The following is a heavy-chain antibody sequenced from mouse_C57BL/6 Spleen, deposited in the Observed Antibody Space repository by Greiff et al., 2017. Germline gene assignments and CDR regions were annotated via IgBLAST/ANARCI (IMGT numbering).Heavy chain of an antibody. CDR1: GYAFSSYW. CDR2: IYPGDGDT. V-gene: IGHV1-80*01. CDR3: ARSSTGGRDY. J-gene: IGHJ2*01. D-gene: IGHD4-1*01. Sequence: VKLMESGAELVKPGASVKISCTASGYAFSSYWMNWVKQRPGKGLEWIGQIYPGDGDTNYNGKFQGKATLTADTSSSTAYLQLSSLTAEDSAVYFCARSSTGGRDYWGQGTTLTVSS.